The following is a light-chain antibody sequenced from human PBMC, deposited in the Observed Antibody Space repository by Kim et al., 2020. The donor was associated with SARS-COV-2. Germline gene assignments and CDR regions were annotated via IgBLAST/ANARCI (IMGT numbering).Light chain of an antibody. CDR3: NSRDSSGNLVI. CDR2: GEN. J-gene: IGLJ2*01. CDR1: SLRIYY. V-gene: IGLV3-19*01. Sequence: LGQTVMITCQGDSLRIYYASWYQQKTGQVPVLVIFGENNRPSGIPDRFSGSSSGNTASLTITGAQAEDEADYYCNSRDSSGNLVIFGGGTQLTVL.